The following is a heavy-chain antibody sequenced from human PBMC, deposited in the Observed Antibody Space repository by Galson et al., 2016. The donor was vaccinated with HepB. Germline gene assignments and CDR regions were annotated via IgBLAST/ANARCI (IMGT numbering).Heavy chain of an antibody. CDR1: GFTFTRYN. CDR3: ARVREQQLLDAFDI. Sequence: SLRLSCATSGFTFTRYNMNWVRQAPGKGLEWVSSISSGSSYIYYADSVKGRFTISRDHVKKSLYLQMNRLRPEDTAVYYCARVREQQLLDAFDIWGQGTMVTVSS. V-gene: IGHV3-21*01. CDR2: ISSGSSYI. J-gene: IGHJ3*02. D-gene: IGHD6-13*01.